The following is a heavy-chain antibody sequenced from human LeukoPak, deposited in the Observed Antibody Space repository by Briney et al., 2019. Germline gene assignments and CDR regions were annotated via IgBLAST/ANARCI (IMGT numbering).Heavy chain of an antibody. CDR2: VNSDGSST. D-gene: IGHD3-16*01. V-gene: IGHV3-74*01. CDR1: GFTFRSYW. CDR3: ATWGWGSSTDC. Sequence: GGSLRLSCAASGFTFRSYWMHWVRQAPGKGLVWVSRVNSDGSSTSYADSVKGRFTISRDNAKNTVYLQMNSLRAEDTAVYYCATWGWGSSTDCWGQGTLVTVSS. J-gene: IGHJ4*02.